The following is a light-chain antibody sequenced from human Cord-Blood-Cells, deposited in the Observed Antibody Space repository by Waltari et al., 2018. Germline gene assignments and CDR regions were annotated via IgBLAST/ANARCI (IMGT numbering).Light chain of an antibody. CDR3: CSYAGSNWV. Sequence: QSALTQTASVSGSPGQSITISCTGTSSDVGSANLVSWYQQHPGKAPKLMIYEGSKRPSGVSNRFSGSKSGNTASLTISGLQAEDEADYYCCSYAGSNWVFGGGTKLTVL. CDR2: EGS. V-gene: IGLV2-23*01. J-gene: IGLJ3*02. CDR1: SSDVGSANL.